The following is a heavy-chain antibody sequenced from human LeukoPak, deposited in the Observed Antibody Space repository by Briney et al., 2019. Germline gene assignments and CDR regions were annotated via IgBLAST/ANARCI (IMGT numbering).Heavy chain of an antibody. D-gene: IGHD2-8*01. J-gene: IGHJ4*02. V-gene: IGHV1-46*01. Sequence: GASVKVSCKASGYTFTSYYMHWVRQAPGQGLEWMGIINPSGGSTSYAQKFQGRVTMTRDTSTSTVYMELSSLRSEDTAVYYCARDSCTNGVCYTKDYWGQGPRVTVSS. CDR3: ARDSCTNGVCYTKDY. CDR2: INPSGGST. CDR1: GYTFTSYY.